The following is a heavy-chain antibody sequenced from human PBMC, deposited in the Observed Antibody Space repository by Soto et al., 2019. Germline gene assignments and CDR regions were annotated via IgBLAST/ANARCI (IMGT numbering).Heavy chain of an antibody. V-gene: IGHV1-69*06. CDR1: GGTFSSYA. CDR3: AREDIVVVPAAIRPAYYYYGMDV. J-gene: IGHJ6*02. Sequence: SVKVSCKASGGTFSSYAISWVRQAPGQGLEWMGGIIPIFGTANYAQKFQGRVTITADKSTSTAYMELSSLRSEDTAVYYCAREDIVVVPAAIRPAYYYYGMDVWGQGTTVTVSS. CDR2: IIPIFGTA. D-gene: IGHD2-2*02.